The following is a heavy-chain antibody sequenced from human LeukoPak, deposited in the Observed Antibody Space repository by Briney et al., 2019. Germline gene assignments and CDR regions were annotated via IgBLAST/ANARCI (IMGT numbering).Heavy chain of an antibody. CDR3: VSGLIPVAGTPGNY. J-gene: IGHJ4*02. V-gene: IGHV3-74*01. CDR1: GFTFSSYS. CDR2: INSDGSST. Sequence: GGSLRLSCTASGFTFSSYSMNWVRQGPGKGLVWVSRINSDGSSTSYGDSVKGRFTISRDNAKNTLYLQMSSLRAEDTAVYYCVSGLIPVAGTPGNYWGPGTLVTVSS. D-gene: IGHD6-19*01.